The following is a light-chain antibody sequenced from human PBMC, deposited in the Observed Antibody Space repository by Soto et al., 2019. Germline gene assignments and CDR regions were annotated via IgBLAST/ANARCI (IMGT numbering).Light chain of an antibody. Sequence: QSVLTQPPSASGTPGQRVTISCSGSSSNIASNTVNWYQQLPGTAPKLLIYSNNQRPSGVPDRFSGSKSGTSASLAISGLQSEDEADYYCAAWDDSLNGSVVFGGGTKLTVL. CDR3: AAWDDSLNGSVV. V-gene: IGLV1-44*01. J-gene: IGLJ2*01. CDR2: SNN. CDR1: SSNIASNT.